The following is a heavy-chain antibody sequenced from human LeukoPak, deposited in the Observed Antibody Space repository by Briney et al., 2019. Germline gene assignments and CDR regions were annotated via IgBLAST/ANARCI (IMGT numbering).Heavy chain of an antibody. CDR3: AKDMSEDFFYWDAFDM. D-gene: IGHD3-9*01. V-gene: IGHV3-30*18. Sequence: GGSLRLSWAASGFTFSSYGMHWVRQAPGKGPEWVAVISYDGSNKYYADSVKGRFTISRDNSKNTLYLQMNSLRAEDTAVYYCAKDMSEDFFYWDAFDMGGEGTMVSVSS. CDR1: GFTFSSYG. CDR2: ISYDGSNK. J-gene: IGHJ3*02.